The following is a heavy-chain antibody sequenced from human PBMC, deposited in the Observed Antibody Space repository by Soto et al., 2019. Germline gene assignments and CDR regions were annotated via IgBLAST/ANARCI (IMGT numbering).Heavy chain of an antibody. CDR3: ARRDSGYDWGYFAY. J-gene: IGHJ4*02. CDR1: GGSISSSSYY. V-gene: IGHV4-39*01. CDR2: IYYSGST. Sequence: SETLSLTCTVSGGSISSSSYYWGWIRQPPGKGLEWIGSIYYSGSTYYNPSLKSRVTISVDTSKNQFSLKLSSVTAADTAVYYCARRDSGYDWGYFAYWGQGTLVTV. D-gene: IGHD5-12*01.